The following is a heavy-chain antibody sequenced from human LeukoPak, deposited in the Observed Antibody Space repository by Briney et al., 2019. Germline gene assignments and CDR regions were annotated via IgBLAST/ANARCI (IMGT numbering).Heavy chain of an antibody. CDR2: ISSSSSYI. Sequence: PGGSLRLSCAASGFTLSSYSMNWVRQAPGKGLEWVSSISSSSSYIYYADSVKGRFTISRDNAKNSLYLQMNSLRAEDTAVYYCAKEATRRVYYDSSGYRPFDYWGQGTLVTVSS. J-gene: IGHJ4*02. D-gene: IGHD3-22*01. CDR1: GFTLSSYS. V-gene: IGHV3-21*01. CDR3: AKEATRRVYYDSSGYRPFDY.